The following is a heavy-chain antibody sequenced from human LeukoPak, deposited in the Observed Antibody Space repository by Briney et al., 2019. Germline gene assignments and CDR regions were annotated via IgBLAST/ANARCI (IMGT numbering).Heavy chain of an antibody. J-gene: IGHJ4*02. Sequence: SETLSLTCTVSGGSISSHYWSWIRQPPGKGLEGIGYIYYSGSTNYNPSLKSRVTISVDTSKNQFSLKLSSVTAADTAVYYCAGTYYYDSSGYSEPIDYWGQGTLVTVSS. D-gene: IGHD3-22*01. V-gene: IGHV4-59*11. CDR2: IYYSGST. CDR3: AGTYYYDSSGYSEPIDY. CDR1: GGSISSHY.